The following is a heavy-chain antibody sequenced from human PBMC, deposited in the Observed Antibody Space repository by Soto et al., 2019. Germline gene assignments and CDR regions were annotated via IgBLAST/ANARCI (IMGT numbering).Heavy chain of an antibody. D-gene: IGHD2-21*01. CDR1: GYTFTSYG. V-gene: IGHV1-18*01. CDR3: ARHILSSPPYYFDY. Sequence: WASVKVSCKASGYTFTSYGINWVRQAPGQALEWMGWFNVYNGDTYYTQKFQGRVTMTTDTSTSTAYMELRSLRSDDTAVYYCARHILSSPPYYFDYWGQGSLVTVSS. CDR2: FNVYNGDT. J-gene: IGHJ4*02.